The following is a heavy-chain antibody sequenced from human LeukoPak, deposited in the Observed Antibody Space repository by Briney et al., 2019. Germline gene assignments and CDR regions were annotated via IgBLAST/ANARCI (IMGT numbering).Heavy chain of an antibody. Sequence: SETLSLTCTVSGGSISSYYWSWIRQPPGKGLEWSGYIYYSGSTNYNPSLKSRVTISVDTSKNQFSLKLSSVTAADTAVYYCARHGWAVAGTGVWYFDYWGQGTLVTVSS. V-gene: IGHV4-59*08. J-gene: IGHJ4*02. CDR1: GGSISSYY. D-gene: IGHD6-19*01. CDR2: IYYSGST. CDR3: ARHGWAVAGTGVWYFDY.